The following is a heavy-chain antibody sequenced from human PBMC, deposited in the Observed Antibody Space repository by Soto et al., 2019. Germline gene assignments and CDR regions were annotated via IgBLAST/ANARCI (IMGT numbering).Heavy chain of an antibody. V-gene: IGHV1-2*04. Sequence: SVKVSCKASGYTFTAYYMHLVRQAPGQGLEWMGWINPNSGGTNYAQKFQGWVTMTRDTSISTAYMELSRLRSDDTAVYYCARAHHGDYYDSSGLDYWGQGTLVTVSS. J-gene: IGHJ4*02. CDR2: INPNSGGT. CDR3: ARAHHGDYYDSSGLDY. D-gene: IGHD3-22*01. CDR1: GYTFTAYY.